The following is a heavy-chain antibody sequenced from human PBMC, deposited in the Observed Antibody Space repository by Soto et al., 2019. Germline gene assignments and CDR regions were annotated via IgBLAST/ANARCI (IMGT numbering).Heavy chain of an antibody. J-gene: IGHJ6*02. CDR2: IYHSGST. D-gene: IGHD2-2*01. CDR3: ARDEGVPAALEKYGMDV. Sequence: PSETLSLTCAVSGGSISSSNWWSWVRQPPGKGLEWIGEIYHSGSTNYNPSLKSRVTISVDKSKNQFSLKLSSVTAADTAVYYCARDEGVPAALEKYGMDVWGQGTTVTVSS. CDR1: GGSISSSNW. V-gene: IGHV4-4*02.